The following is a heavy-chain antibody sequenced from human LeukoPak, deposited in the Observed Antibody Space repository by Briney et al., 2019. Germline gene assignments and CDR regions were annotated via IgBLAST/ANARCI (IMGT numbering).Heavy chain of an antibody. CDR1: GDSINTYY. CDR2: IYYSGST. V-gene: IGHV4-59*08. J-gene: IGHJ4*02. Sequence: SETLSLTCTVSGDSINTYYWSWIRQPPGKGLEWIGYIYYSGSTNYNPSLKSRVTISVDTSKNQFSLKLSSVTAADTAVYYCAAGLPVVPAAIPNYFDYWGQGTLVTVSS. CDR3: AAGLPVVPAAIPNYFDY. D-gene: IGHD2-2*01.